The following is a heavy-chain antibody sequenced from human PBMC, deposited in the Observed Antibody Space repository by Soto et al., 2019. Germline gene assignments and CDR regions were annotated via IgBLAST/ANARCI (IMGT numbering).Heavy chain of an antibody. Sequence: GESLKISCKGSGYSFTSYWIGWVRQMPGKGLEWMGIIYPGDSDTRYSPSFQGRLTISADKSISTAYLQWSSLRASDTAMYYCARQLPPSGYYASDIWGQGTMVTVSS. CDR3: ARQLPPSGYYASDI. V-gene: IGHV5-51*01. CDR1: GYSFTSYW. CDR2: IYPGDSDT. J-gene: IGHJ3*02. D-gene: IGHD3-22*01.